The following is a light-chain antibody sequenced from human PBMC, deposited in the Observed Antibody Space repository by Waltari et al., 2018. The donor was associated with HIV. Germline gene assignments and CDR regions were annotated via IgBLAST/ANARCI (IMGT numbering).Light chain of an antibody. CDR3: QQYGNSPYT. Sequence: EIVLTQSPGTLSLYPGARATLACRASQSVSSSYLASYQHKPGQAPRLLIYGASSRATGIPDRFSGSGSGTDFTLTISSVEPEDFAVYYCQQYGNSPYTFGQGTKLEIK. J-gene: IGKJ2*01. CDR2: GAS. CDR1: QSVSSSY. V-gene: IGKV3-20*01.